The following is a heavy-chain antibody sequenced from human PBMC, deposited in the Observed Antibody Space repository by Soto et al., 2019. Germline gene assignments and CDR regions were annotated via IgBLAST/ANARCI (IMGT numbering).Heavy chain of an antibody. D-gene: IGHD1-26*01. CDR3: ARVPPYSGSYYYFDY. Sequence: GSLRLSCAASGFTFSSYWMSWVRQAPGKGLEWVANIKQDGSEKYYVDSVKGRFTISRDNAKNSLYLQMNSLRAEDTAVYYCARVPPYSGSYYYFDYWGQGTLVTVSS. J-gene: IGHJ4*02. CDR2: IKQDGSEK. CDR1: GFTFSSYW. V-gene: IGHV3-7*03.